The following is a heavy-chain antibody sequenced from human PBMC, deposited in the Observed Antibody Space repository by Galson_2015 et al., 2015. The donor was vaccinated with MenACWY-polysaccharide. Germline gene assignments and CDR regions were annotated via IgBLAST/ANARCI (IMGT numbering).Heavy chain of an antibody. CDR1: GFPFNNYW. Sequence: LRLSCAASGFPFNNYWLIWVRQAPGKGLEWVASIKQDGSEKYYVDSVKGRFTISRDDAKNSLYLQMNSLRVEDTAVYYCARAPPRTAGTGRGSFDYWGQGTLVTVSS. V-gene: IGHV3-7*01. J-gene: IGHJ4*02. D-gene: IGHD6-13*01. CDR2: IKQDGSEK. CDR3: ARAPPRTAGTGRGSFDY.